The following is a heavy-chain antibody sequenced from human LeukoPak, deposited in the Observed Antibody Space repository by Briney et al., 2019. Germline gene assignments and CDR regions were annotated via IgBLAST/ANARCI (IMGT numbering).Heavy chain of an antibody. Sequence: ASAKVSCKASGYTFTSYGISWVRQAPGQGLEWMGWISAYNGNTNYAQKLQGRVTMTTDTSTSTAYMELRSLRSDDTAVYYCARVLLDYDILTGNLDYWGQGTLVTVSS. CDR1: GYTFTSYG. D-gene: IGHD3-9*01. CDR2: ISAYNGNT. CDR3: ARVLLDYDILTGNLDY. V-gene: IGHV1-18*01. J-gene: IGHJ4*02.